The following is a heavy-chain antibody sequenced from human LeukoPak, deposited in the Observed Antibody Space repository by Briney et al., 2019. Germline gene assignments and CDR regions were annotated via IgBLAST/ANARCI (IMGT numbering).Heavy chain of an antibody. CDR2: ISGSGGST. J-gene: IGHJ6*03. CDR3: AKDPKKGSGSTGYYYYMDV. CDR1: GFTFSTYA. V-gene: IGHV3-23*01. D-gene: IGHD6-25*01. Sequence: PVGSLRLSCAASGFTFSTYAMSWVRQAPGKGLEWVSAISGSGGSTYYADSVKGRFTISRDNSKNTLYLQMNSLRAEDTAVYYCAKDPKKGSGSTGYYYYMDVWGKGTTVTVSS.